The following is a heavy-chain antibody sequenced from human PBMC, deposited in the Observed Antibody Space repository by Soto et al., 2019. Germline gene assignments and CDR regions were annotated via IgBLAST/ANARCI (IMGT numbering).Heavy chain of an antibody. CDR2: ISGSGGST. J-gene: IGHJ4*02. D-gene: IGHD6-19*01. Sequence: EVQLLESGGGLVQPGGSLRLSCAASGFTFSSYAMSWVRQAPGKGLEWVSAISGSGGSTYYADSVKGRFTISRDNSKNPLYMQMNTLRAEDPAVYYCASFPSHRGSIAVAGVRAFDYRGQGTLVTVSS. CDR1: GFTFSSYA. V-gene: IGHV3-23*01. CDR3: ASFPSHRGSIAVAGVRAFDY.